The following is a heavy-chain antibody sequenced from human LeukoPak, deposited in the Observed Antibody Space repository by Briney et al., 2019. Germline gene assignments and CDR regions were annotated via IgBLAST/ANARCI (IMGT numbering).Heavy chain of an antibody. CDR1: GYTFPGYY. D-gene: IGHD6-13*01. V-gene: IGHV1-2*01. J-gene: IGHJ4*02. Sequence: ASVKVSCKASGYTFPGYYMHWLRQAPGQGREWMGRIYPNSGGTSNAQKSQGRVTRTRDTSISTAYMQLSRLRSDDTDVYYWARGGYSSSWYYIDYWGQGTLVTVSS. CDR2: IYPNSGGT. CDR3: ARGGYSSSWYYIDY.